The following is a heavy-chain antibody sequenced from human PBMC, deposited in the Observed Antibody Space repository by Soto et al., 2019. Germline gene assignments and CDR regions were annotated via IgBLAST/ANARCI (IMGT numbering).Heavy chain of an antibody. CDR2: IIPIFGTA. D-gene: IGHD3-22*01. CDR3: ARDAVDYDSSGSDAFDI. Sequence: QVQLVQSGAEVKKPGSSVKVSCKASGGTFSSYAISWVRQAPGQGLEWMGGIIPIFGTANYAQKFQGRVTITADEFTSTAYMELSSLRSEDTAVYYCARDAVDYDSSGSDAFDIWGQGTMVTVSS. V-gene: IGHV1-69*01. J-gene: IGHJ3*02. CDR1: GGTFSSYA.